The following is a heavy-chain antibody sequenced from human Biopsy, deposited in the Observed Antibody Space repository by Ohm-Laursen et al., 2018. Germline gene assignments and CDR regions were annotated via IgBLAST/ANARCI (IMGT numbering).Heavy chain of an antibody. CDR1: GPSMTGYF. CDR3: AREDEGLLRALDP. V-gene: IGHV4-4*07. J-gene: IGHJ3*01. CDR2: IYTIGDT. Sequence: GTLSLTCTVSGPSMTGYFWTWVRQPAGKGLEWIGHIYTIGDTTYTPSLESRVTMSLDTSKNQFSLKMPSLTAADTAVYFCAREDEGLLRALDPWGQGTMVTVSS. D-gene: IGHD3-16*01.